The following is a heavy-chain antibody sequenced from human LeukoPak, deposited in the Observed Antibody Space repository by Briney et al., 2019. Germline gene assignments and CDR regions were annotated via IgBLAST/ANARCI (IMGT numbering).Heavy chain of an antibody. V-gene: IGHV3-30*02. J-gene: IGHJ4*02. D-gene: IGHD2-8*01. CDR3: AKDPDCTSGICYTFFDY. CDR1: GFSFSSYG. Sequence: GGSLRLSCEASGFSFSSYGLHWVRQAPGMGLEWVAFIRYDGTSKYYADSVKGRFTISRDNSKNTLSLQMNNLRVDDTAVYYCAKDPDCTSGICYTFFDYWGQGTLVTVSS. CDR2: IRYDGTSK.